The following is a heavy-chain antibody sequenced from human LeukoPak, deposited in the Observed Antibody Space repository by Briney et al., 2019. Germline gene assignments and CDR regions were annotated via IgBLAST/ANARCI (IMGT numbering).Heavy chain of an antibody. V-gene: IGHV4-39*07. D-gene: IGHD3-22*01. CDR3: ARIDYYDSSGYYYDY. CDR1: GGSISSSSYY. CDR2: IYYSGST. J-gene: IGHJ4*02. Sequence: SETLSLTCTVSGGSISSSSYYWGWIRQPPGKGLEWIGSIYYSGSTYYNPSLKSRVTISVDTSKNQFSLMLSSVTAADTAVYYCARIDYYDSSGYYYDYWGQGTLVTVSS.